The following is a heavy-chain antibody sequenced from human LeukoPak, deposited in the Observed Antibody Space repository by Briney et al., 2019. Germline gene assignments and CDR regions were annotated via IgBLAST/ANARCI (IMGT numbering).Heavy chain of an antibody. CDR2: IYYSGST. Sequence: SETLSLTCTVSGGSISSSSYYWGWIRQPPGKGLEWIGSIYYSGSTYYNPSLKSRVTISVDTSKNQFSLKLSSVTAADTAVYYCASGHDYGDYRAYFDYWGQGTLVTVSS. J-gene: IGHJ4*02. D-gene: IGHD4-17*01. CDR3: ASGHDYGDYRAYFDY. V-gene: IGHV4-39*07. CDR1: GGSISSSSYY.